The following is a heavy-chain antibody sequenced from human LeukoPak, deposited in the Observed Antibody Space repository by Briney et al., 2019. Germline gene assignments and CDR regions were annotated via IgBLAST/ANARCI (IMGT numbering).Heavy chain of an antibody. D-gene: IGHD6-13*01. Sequence: SETLSLTCTVSGGSISSYYWSWIRQPPGKGLEWIGYIYTSGSTSYNPSLKSRVTISVDTSKNQFSLKLSSVTAADTAVYYCARHRYSSSWYFNYYYYMDVWGKGTTVTVSS. CDR2: IYTSGST. CDR1: GGSISSYY. V-gene: IGHV4-4*09. J-gene: IGHJ6*03. CDR3: ARHRYSSSWYFNYYYYMDV.